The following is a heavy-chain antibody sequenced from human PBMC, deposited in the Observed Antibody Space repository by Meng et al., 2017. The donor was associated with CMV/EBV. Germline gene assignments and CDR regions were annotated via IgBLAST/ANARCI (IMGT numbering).Heavy chain of an antibody. CDR3: AKDRGELGYDAFDI. J-gene: IGHJ3*02. CDR2: IRYDGSNK. V-gene: IGHV3-30*02. Sequence: GESLKISCAASGFTFSSYGMHWVRQAPGKGLEWVAFIRYDGSNKYYADSVKGRFTISRDNSKNTLYLQMNSLRAEDTAVYYCAKDRGELGYDAFDIWGQGTMVTVSS. CDR1: GFTFSSYG. D-gene: IGHD3-16*01.